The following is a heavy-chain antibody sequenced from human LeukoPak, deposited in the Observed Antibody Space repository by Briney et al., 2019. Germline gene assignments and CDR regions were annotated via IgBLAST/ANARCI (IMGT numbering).Heavy chain of an antibody. CDR3: ARGYFDWLVFGY. J-gene: IGHJ4*02. V-gene: IGHV4-30-4*08. D-gene: IGHD3-9*01. CDR1: GGSISSGDYY. CDR2: ICYSGST. Sequence: SQTLSLTCTVSGGSISSGDYYWSWIRQPPGKGLEWIGYICYSGSTYYNPSLKRRVTISVDTSKNQFSLKLSFVTAADTAVYYCARGYFDWLVFGYWGQGTLVTVSS.